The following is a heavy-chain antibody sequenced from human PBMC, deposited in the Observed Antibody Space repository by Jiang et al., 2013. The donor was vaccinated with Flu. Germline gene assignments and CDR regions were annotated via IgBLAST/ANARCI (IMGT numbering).Heavy chain of an antibody. J-gene: IGHJ4*02. CDR2: VWYDGNTK. CDR3: ARVDSTGPVGHFDY. Sequence: VQLVESGGGVVQPGRSLRLSCAASGFTFSSFGMRWVRQAPGKGLEWVAVVWYDGNTKYYADSVKGRFTISRDNSNNTLFLQMNSLRAEDTAVYYCARVDSTGPVGHFDYWGQGSLVTVSS. CDR1: GFTFSSFG. D-gene: IGHD1-26*01. V-gene: IGHV3-33*01.